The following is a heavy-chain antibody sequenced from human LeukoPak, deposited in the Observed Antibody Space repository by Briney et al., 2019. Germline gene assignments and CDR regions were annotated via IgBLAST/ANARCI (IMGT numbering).Heavy chain of an antibody. D-gene: IGHD3-9*01. J-gene: IGHJ4*02. CDR1: GGSFSGYY. CDR3: ARVAALNYDILTGFDY. V-gene: IGHV4-34*01. CDR2: INHSGST. Sequence: SETLSLTCAVYGGSFSGYYWSWIRQPPGEGLEWIGEINHSGSTNYNPSLKSRVTISVDTSKNQFSLKLSSVTAADTAVYYCARVAALNYDILTGFDYWGQGTLVTVSS.